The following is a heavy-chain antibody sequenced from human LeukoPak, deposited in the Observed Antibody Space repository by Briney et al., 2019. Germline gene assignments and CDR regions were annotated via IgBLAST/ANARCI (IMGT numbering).Heavy chain of an antibody. V-gene: IGHV5-51*01. CDR3: ARLWYYDSSGRGGSGYFDY. CDR2: IYPGDSDT. J-gene: IGHJ4*02. D-gene: IGHD3-22*01. Sequence: GESLKISCKGSGYSFTSYWIGWVRQMPGKGLEWMGIIYPGDSDTRYSPSFQGQVTISADKSISTAYLRWSSLKASDTAMYYCARLWYYDSSGRGGSGYFDYWGQGTLVTVSS. CDR1: GYSFTSYW.